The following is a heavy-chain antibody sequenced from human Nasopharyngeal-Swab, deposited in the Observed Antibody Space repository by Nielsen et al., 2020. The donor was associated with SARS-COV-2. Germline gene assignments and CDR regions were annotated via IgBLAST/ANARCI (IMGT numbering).Heavy chain of an antibody. Sequence: ESLTLSCAASAFTLSNYYMSWVRQAPGKWLEWVSVIYSGGSTYYAESVKGRFTISRDNSKNTLYLQMNSLRAEDTAVYYCARVFADYYYGMDVWGQGTTVTVSS. CDR3: ARVFADYYYGMDV. CDR2: IYSGGST. V-gene: IGHV3-53*01. D-gene: IGHD3-10*02. CDR1: AFTLSNYY. J-gene: IGHJ6*02.